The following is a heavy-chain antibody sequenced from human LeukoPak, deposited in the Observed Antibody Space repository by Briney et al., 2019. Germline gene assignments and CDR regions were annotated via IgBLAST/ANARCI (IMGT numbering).Heavy chain of an antibody. V-gene: IGHV3-11*01. J-gene: IGHJ6*02. CDR2: ISNGGTTV. CDR3: ALGTINKDYYFGMDV. D-gene: IGHD2-8*01. CDR1: GFTFRDYY. Sequence: GGSLRLSCAASGFTFRDYYMTWLRQAPGKGLEWPSSISNGGTTVFYADSIKGRFTVSRDNAKRSLYLQIESLRDDDTAVYHCALGTINKDYYFGMDVWGQGTTVTVSS.